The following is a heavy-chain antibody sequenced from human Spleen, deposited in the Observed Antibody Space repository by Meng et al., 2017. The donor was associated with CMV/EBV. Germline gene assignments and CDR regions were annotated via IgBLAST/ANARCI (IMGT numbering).Heavy chain of an antibody. V-gene: IGHV3-21*01. J-gene: IGHJ4*02. CDR2: ISSSGRYI. Sequence: GESLKISCAASGFTFSDYNMNWVRQSPGKGLEWVSTISSSGRYIYYADSVKGRLTISRDNAKNSLYLQMSSLRAEDTAVYYCARAQVYYFDSWGQGTLVTVSS. CDR1: GFTFSDYN. D-gene: IGHD2-8*01. CDR3: ARAQVYYFDS.